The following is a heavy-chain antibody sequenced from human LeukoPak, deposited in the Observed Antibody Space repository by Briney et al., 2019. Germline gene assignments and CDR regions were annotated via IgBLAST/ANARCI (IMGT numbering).Heavy chain of an antibody. CDR3: AKDSYSKGDY. CDR2: IKNDGTVK. V-gene: IGHV3-7*01. Sequence: PGGSLRLSCAASGFTFSSYSMTWVRRAPGKGLEWVANIKNDGTVKNYVDSVKGRFTISRDNAKNSLHLQMNSLRAEDTGVYYCAKDSYSKGDYWGQGVLVTVSS. D-gene: IGHD5-18*01. CDR1: GFTFSSYS. J-gene: IGHJ4*02.